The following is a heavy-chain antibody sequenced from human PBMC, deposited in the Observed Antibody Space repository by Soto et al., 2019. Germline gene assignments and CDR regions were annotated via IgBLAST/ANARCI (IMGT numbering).Heavy chain of an antibody. V-gene: IGHV5-10-1*01. J-gene: IGHJ6*02. Sequence: XSLTISFKGSGYSFTSYWIRWVPQMPGKGLEWMGRIDPSDSYTNYSPSFQGHVTISADKSISTAYLQWSSLKDSDTAMYYCARHLWFGRYYGMDVWGQGTTVTVSS. D-gene: IGHD3-10*01. CDR3: ARHLWFGRYYGMDV. CDR1: GYSFTSYW. CDR2: IDPSDSYT.